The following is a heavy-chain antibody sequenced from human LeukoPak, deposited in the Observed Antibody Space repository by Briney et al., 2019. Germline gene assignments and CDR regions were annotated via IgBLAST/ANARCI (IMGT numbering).Heavy chain of an antibody. Sequence: GGSLRLSCAASGFSFSSYAMSWVRQAPGKGLEWVSAISGSGGTTNFADSVKGRFTISRDNSKNTLYLQMNSLRAEDTAVYYCHRDYFRWPDYWGQGTLVTASS. D-gene: IGHD3-10*02. V-gene: IGHV3-23*01. CDR2: ISGSGGTT. CDR1: GFSFSSYA. J-gene: IGHJ4*02. CDR3: HRDYFRWPDY.